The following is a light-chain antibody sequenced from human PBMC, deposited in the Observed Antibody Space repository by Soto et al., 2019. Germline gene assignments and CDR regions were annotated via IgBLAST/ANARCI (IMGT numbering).Light chain of an antibody. Sequence: PGERATLSCRASQSVRNYLAWYQQKPGQAPRLLIYDAFNRATGIPARFSGSGSGTDFTLTISSLEPEDFAVYYCQHRSNWLCTFGPGTRVDIK. CDR2: DAF. V-gene: IGKV3-11*01. CDR3: QHRSNWLCT. CDR1: QSVRNY. J-gene: IGKJ3*01.